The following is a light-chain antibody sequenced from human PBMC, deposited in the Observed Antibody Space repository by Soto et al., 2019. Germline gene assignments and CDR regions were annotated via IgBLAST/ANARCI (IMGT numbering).Light chain of an antibody. V-gene: IGKV3-15*01. CDR2: GTS. CDR1: QSVGSN. Sequence: EIVMTQSPATLSVCPGERATLSCRASQSVGSNLAWYQQKSGQAPRLLIYGTSTRASGVPARFSGSGSGTEFTLTISSLQFEDFAVYYCHQYDNWPPWTFGQGTKVEIK. CDR3: HQYDNWPPWT. J-gene: IGKJ1*01.